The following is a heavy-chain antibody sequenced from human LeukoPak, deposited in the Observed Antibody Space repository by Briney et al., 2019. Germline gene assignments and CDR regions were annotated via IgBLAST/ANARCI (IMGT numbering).Heavy chain of an antibody. Sequence: ASVKASCKASGYTFTSYYMHWVRQAPGQGLEWMGIINPSGGSTSYAQKFQGRVTMTRDTSTSTVYMELSSLRSEDTAVYYCARGTGDYGVYYYGMDVWGQGTTVTVSS. CDR1: GYTFTSYY. CDR3: ARGTGDYGVYYYGMDV. V-gene: IGHV1-46*01. J-gene: IGHJ6*02. D-gene: IGHD4/OR15-4a*01. CDR2: INPSGGST.